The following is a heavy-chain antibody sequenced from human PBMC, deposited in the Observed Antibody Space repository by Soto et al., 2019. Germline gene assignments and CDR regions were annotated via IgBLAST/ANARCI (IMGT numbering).Heavy chain of an antibody. Sequence: SETLSLTCTVSGGSISSSSYYWGWIRQPPGKGLEWIGSIYYSGSTYYNPSLKSRVTISVDTSKNQFSLKLGSVTAADTAVYYCARHRSYYGSGSYYNIDYWGQGTLVTVSS. CDR2: IYYSGST. J-gene: IGHJ4*02. D-gene: IGHD3-10*01. CDR1: GGSISSSSYY. V-gene: IGHV4-39*01. CDR3: ARHRSYYGSGSYYNIDY.